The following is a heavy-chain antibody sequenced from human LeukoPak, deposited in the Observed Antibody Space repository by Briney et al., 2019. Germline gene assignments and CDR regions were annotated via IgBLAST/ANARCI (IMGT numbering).Heavy chain of an antibody. CDR3: AKTLGSGYGEYYFDS. CDR1: GFTFDDYA. Sequence: PGGSLRLSCAASGFTFDDYAMHWVRQAPGKGLEWVSGISWNSGSIGYADSVKGRFTISRDNSKNALYLQIDTLRAEDTAIYYCAKTLGSGYGEYYFDSWGRGTLVTVSS. V-gene: IGHV3-9*01. CDR2: ISWNSGSI. J-gene: IGHJ4*02. D-gene: IGHD3-22*01.